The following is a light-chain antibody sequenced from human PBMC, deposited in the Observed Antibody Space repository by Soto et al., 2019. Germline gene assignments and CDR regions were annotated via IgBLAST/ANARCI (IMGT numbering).Light chain of an antibody. CDR1: QGIRGD. V-gene: IGKV1-6*01. Sequence: IQMTQSPSSVSAYVGDRVTITCRASQGIRGDLGWYQQKPGKAPKLLISATSTLQSGVPSRFSGRGSGTNFTLTISSLQPEDFATYYCIQDFISPLTVGQGTKVDI. J-gene: IGKJ1*01. CDR2: ATS. CDR3: IQDFISPLT.